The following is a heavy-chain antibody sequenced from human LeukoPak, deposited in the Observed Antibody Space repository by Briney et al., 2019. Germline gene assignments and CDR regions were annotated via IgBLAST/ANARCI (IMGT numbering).Heavy chain of an antibody. CDR1: GFTVYTNS. Sequence: GGSLRLSCAVSGFTVYTNSMSWVRQVPGKGLEWVSVIYTGGTTHYADSVKGRFTISRDNAKNSVYLQMNSLRAEDTAIYNCARIGYSSSSLDLWGRGTLVTVSS. J-gene: IGHJ4*02. CDR3: ARIGYSSSSLDL. V-gene: IGHV3-53*01. CDR2: IYTGGTT. D-gene: IGHD6-6*01.